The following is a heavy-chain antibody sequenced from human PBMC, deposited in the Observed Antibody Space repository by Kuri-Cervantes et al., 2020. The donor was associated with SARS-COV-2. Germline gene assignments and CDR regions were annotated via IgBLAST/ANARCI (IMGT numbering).Heavy chain of an antibody. CDR2: IYPSGST. V-gene: IGHV4-4*07. CDR3: ARYDYGDYVDAFDI. CDR1: GGSISSYY. Sequence: GSLRLSCTVSGGSISSYYWSWIRQPAGKGLGWIGRIYPSGSTNYNPSLKSRDTMSVDTSKNQLSLKLSSVTAADTAVYYCARYDYGDYVDAFDIWGQGTMVTVSS. J-gene: IGHJ3*02. D-gene: IGHD4-17*01.